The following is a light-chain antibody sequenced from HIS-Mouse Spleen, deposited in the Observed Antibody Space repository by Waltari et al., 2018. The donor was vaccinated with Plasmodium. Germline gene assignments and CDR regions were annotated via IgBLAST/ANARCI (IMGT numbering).Light chain of an antibody. Sequence: QSALTQPASVSGSPGQSITISCTGTSSDVGSYNLVSWYQQHPGKAPKLMIYEGSKRSSGVSNRFAGSKSGNTASLTISGLQAEDDADYYCCSYAGSSSVVFGGGTKLTVL. CDR2: EGS. V-gene: IGLV2-23*01. CDR1: SSDVGSYNL. CDR3: CSYAGSSSVV. J-gene: IGLJ2*01.